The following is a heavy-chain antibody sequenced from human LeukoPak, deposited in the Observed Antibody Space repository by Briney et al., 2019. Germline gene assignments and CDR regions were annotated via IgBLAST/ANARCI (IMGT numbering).Heavy chain of an antibody. J-gene: IGHJ6*03. CDR3: ARVPREYYDFWSGYYGGYYYYYMDV. CDR1: GFTFSSYS. V-gene: IGHV3-21*01. D-gene: IGHD3-3*01. CDR2: ISSSSSYI. Sequence: GGSLRLSCAASGFTFSSYSMNWVRQAPGKGLEWVSSISSSSSYIYYADSVKGRFTISRDNAKNSLYLQMNSLRAEDTAVYYCARVPREYYDFWSGYYGGYYYYYMDVWGKGTTVTVSS.